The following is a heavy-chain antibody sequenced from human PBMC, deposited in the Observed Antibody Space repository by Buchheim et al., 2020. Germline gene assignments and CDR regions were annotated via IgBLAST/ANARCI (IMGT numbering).Heavy chain of an antibody. CDR1: GFTFSSYG. CDR3: AKDGLVAAFDY. CDR2: ISYDGSNK. J-gene: IGHJ4*02. V-gene: IGHV3-30*18. Sequence: QVQLVESGGGVVQPGRSLRLSCAASGFTFSSYGMHWVRQAPGKGLEWVAVISYDGSNKYYADSVKGRFTISRDNSKNTLYLQMNSLRAEDTAVYYCAKDGLVAAFDYWGQGTL. D-gene: IGHD6-19*01.